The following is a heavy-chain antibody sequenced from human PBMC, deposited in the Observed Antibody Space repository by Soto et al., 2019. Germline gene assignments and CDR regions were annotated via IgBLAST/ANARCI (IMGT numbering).Heavy chain of an antibody. Sequence: QVQLVQSVAEVKKPGASVKVSCKASGYTFTSYGISWVRQAPGQGHEWMGWISAYNGNTNYAQKLQGRVTMTTDTSTSTAYMELRSLRSDDTAVYYCARVTTVTTNYYYYYMDVWGKGTTVTVSS. J-gene: IGHJ6*03. CDR3: ARVTTVTTNYYYYYMDV. D-gene: IGHD4-4*01. CDR2: ISAYNGNT. V-gene: IGHV1-18*01. CDR1: GYTFTSYG.